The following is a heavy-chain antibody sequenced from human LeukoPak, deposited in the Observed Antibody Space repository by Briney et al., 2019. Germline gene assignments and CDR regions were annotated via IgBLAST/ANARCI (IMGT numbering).Heavy chain of an antibody. CDR2: IYHSGNT. Sequence: SETLSLTCAVSGGSISSGGYSWSWIRQPPGKGLEWIGYIYHSGNTYYNPSLKSRVTISVDTSKNQFSLKLSSVTAADTAVYYCAREQPGNRRFTYLDSWGQGTLVTVSS. D-gene: IGHD7-27*01. CDR3: AREQPGNRRFTYLDS. CDR1: GGSISSGGYS. J-gene: IGHJ4*02. V-gene: IGHV4-30-2*05.